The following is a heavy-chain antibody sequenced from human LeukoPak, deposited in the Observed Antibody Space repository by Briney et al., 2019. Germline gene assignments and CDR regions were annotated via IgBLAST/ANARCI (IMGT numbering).Heavy chain of an antibody. V-gene: IGHV5-51*01. Sequence: GESLKISCKGSGYSFSSYWIGWVRQMPGKGVEWMGIIYPGDSETRYSPSFQGRVTISADKSITTAYLQWSSLKASDIAIYYCARHSVWFGDPSRGGHFDYWGQGTLVTVSS. CDR2: IYPGDSET. D-gene: IGHD3-10*01. J-gene: IGHJ4*02. CDR1: GYSFSSYW. CDR3: ARHSVWFGDPSRGGHFDY.